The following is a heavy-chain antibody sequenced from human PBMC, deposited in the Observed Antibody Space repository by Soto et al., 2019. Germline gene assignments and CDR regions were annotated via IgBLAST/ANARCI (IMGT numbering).Heavy chain of an antibody. CDR3: ARGWGRIFDY. CDR1: GGCFSGYY. J-gene: IGHJ4*02. CDR2: INHSGST. V-gene: IGHV4-34*01. Sequence: QVQLQQWGAGLLKPSETLSLTCAVYGGCFSGYYWNWIRQPPGKGLEWIGEINHSGSTNYNPSLKSRVTLSVDTSKNQFSLKLISVTAADTAVYYCARGWGRIFDYWGQGTLVTVSS. D-gene: IGHD7-27*01.